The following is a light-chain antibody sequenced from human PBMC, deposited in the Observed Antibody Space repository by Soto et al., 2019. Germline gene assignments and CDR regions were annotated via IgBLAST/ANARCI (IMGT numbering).Light chain of an antibody. CDR1: QSVSSN. V-gene: IGKV3-15*01. Sequence: DILMTQSPATLSLSPGERATLSCRASQSVSSNLAWYQQKPGHPPRLLIYGASTRATGVPARLSGSGSGTEFTLTISSLQSEDFAVYYCQQYNKWRTFGQGTKVDIK. CDR2: GAS. J-gene: IGKJ1*01. CDR3: QQYNKWRT.